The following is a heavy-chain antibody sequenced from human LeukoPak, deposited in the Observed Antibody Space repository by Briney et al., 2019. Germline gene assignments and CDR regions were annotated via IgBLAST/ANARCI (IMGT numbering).Heavy chain of an antibody. V-gene: IGHV7-4-1*02. CDR3: ARSGGSGSYYARYYYYYMDV. J-gene: IGHJ6*03. CDR2: INTNTGNA. CDR1: GYTFTNYD. D-gene: IGHD3-10*01. Sequence: ASVKVSCKTSGYTFTNYDMNWVRQAPGQGLEWMGCINTNTGNATYAQGFTGRFVFSLDTSVSTAYLQISSLKAEDTAVYYCARSGGSGSYYARYYYYYMDVWGKGTTVTISS.